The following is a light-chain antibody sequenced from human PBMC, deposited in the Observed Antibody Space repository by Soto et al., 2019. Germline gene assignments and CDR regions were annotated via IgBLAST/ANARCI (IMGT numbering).Light chain of an antibody. CDR1: ETVSEDQ. Sequence: EKLLNTSPCTLSLSTGQRATLSCRTRETVSEDQLAWYQQKPGQAPRLVIFAVSIRAPGIPDRFSGSGSGADFTLTINRLEREDFAVYYCQQYGSSRWTFGQGTKVDI. J-gene: IGKJ1*01. CDR2: AVS. V-gene: IGKV3-20*01. CDR3: QQYGSSRWT.